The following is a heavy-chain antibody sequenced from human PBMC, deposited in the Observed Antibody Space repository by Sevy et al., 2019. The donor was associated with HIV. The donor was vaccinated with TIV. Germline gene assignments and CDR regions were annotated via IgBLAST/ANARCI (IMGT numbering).Heavy chain of an antibody. J-gene: IGHJ5*02. CDR3: ARRTYYDSSGPSWFDP. Sequence: SETLSLTCTVSGGSISSYYWSWIRQPPGKGLEWIGYIYYSGSTHYNPSLKSRVTISVDTSKNQFSLKLSSVTAAYTAVYYCARRTYYDSSGPSWFDPWGQGTLVTVSS. D-gene: IGHD3-22*01. CDR1: GGSISSYY. CDR2: IYYSGST. V-gene: IGHV4-59*01.